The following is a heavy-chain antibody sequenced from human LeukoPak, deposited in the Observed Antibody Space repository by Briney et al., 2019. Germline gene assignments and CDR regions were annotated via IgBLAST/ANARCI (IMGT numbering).Heavy chain of an antibody. V-gene: IGHV3-7*03. CDR2: INLDGSEK. Sequence: PGGSLRLSCAASGFTFSSYWLSWVRQAPGKGLEWVANINLDGSEKYYADSVKGRFTISRDNAKNSLYLQMNSLRAEDMALYYCAKGIFGVVMEGIGDYWGQGTLVTVSS. CDR3: AKGIFGVVMEGIGDY. D-gene: IGHD3-3*01. CDR1: GFTFSSYW. J-gene: IGHJ4*02.